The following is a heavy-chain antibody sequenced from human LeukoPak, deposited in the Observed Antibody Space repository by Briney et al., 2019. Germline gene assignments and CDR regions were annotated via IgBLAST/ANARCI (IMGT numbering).Heavy chain of an antibody. J-gene: IGHJ6*03. V-gene: IGHV1-69*05. CDR1: GGTFRSSA. D-gene: IGHD2-2*01. CDR3: ARVGGGYCSSTSCYRAYYMDV. CDR2: IIPIFGTA. Sequence: ASVKVSCKASGGTFRSSAISWVRQAPGQGLEWMGGIIPIFGTANYAQKFQGRVTITTDESTSTAYMELSSLRSEDTAVYYCARVGGGYCSSTSCYRAYYMDVWGKGTTVTVSS.